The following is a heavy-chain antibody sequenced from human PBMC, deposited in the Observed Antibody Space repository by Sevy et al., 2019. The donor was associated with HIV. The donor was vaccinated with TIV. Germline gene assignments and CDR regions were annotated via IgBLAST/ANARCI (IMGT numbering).Heavy chain of an antibody. J-gene: IGHJ5*02. CDR1: GFTFSTYS. V-gene: IGHV3-21*01. D-gene: IGHD6-19*01. CDR2: ISSTSSYI. CDR3: ARDYNSGWRKFNLFDP. Sequence: GGSLRLSCAASGFTFSTYSMNWVRQAPGKGLEWVSSISSTSSYIDYAYSVKGRFTISRDNAKNSLYVQMNNLRAEDTAVYYCARDYNSGWRKFNLFDPWGQGTLVTVSS.